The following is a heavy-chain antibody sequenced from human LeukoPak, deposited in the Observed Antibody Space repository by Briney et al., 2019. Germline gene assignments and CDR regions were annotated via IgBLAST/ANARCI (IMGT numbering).Heavy chain of an antibody. CDR2: MNPNSGNT. J-gene: IGHJ4*02. Sequence: ASVKVSCKASGYTFTSYDINWVRQATGQGLEWMGWMNPNSGNTGYAQKFQGRVTITRDTSISTAYMELSSLKSEDTAVYYCARSPPIWNGYQSIVYYFDYWGQGTLVTVSS. CDR1: GYTFTSYD. CDR3: ARSPPIWNGYQSIVYYFDY. D-gene: IGHD3-3*01. V-gene: IGHV1-8*03.